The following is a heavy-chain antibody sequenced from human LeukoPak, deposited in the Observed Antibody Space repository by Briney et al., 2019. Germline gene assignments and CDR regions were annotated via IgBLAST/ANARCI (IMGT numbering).Heavy chain of an antibody. CDR3: ARVRGYCSSTSCYTTWFDP. CDR2: IYYSGST. V-gene: IGHV4-61*05. CDR1: GGSISSSSYY. Sequence: PSETLSLTCTVSGGSISSSSYYWGWIRQPPGKGLEWIGYIYYSGSTNYNPSLKSRVTISVDTSKNQFSLKLSSVTAADTAVYYCARVRGYCSSTSCYTTWFDPWGQGTLVTVSS. D-gene: IGHD2-2*02. J-gene: IGHJ5*02.